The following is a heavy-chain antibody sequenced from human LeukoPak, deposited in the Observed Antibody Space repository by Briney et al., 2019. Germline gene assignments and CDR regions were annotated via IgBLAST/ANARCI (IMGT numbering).Heavy chain of an antibody. D-gene: IGHD4-17*01. V-gene: IGHV3-21*01. CDR3: ARARPTVSHGDY. CDR1: GFTFSSYC. Sequence: GRSLRLSCAASGFTFSSYCMNWVRQAPGKWLEWVSSIISSGSYIYYADSAKGRFTISRDNAKNSLYLQINSLRAEDTAVYYCARARPTVSHGDYWGQGTLVTVSS. CDR2: IISSGSYI. J-gene: IGHJ4*02.